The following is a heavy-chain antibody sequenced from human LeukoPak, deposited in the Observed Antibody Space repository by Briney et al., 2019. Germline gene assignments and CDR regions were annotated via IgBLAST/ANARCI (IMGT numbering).Heavy chain of an antibody. D-gene: IGHD6-19*01. CDR1: GGSISSSSYY. J-gene: IGHJ4*02. CDR2: IYYSGST. Sequence: KPSETLSLTCTVSGGSISSSSYYWGWIRQPPGKGLEWIGSIYYSGSTYYNPSLKSRVTISVDTSKNQFSLKLSSVTAADTAVYYCARRAVAGYYFDYWGQGTPVTVSS. V-gene: IGHV4-39*01. CDR3: ARRAVAGYYFDY.